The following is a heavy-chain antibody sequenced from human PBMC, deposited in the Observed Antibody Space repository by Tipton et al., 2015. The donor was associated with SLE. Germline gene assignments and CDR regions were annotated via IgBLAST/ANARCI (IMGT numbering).Heavy chain of an antibody. Sequence: SLRLSCAASGFTFSNYWMHWVRQTPGKGLVWVSRISSDGSITSYADSVKGRLTISRDNAKNTLYLQINSLRAEDTAVFYCARAPEVGDSDFDYWGQGTLVTVSS. CDR3: ARAPEVGDSDFDY. J-gene: IGHJ4*02. D-gene: IGHD1-26*01. V-gene: IGHV3-74*01. CDR1: GFTFSNYW. CDR2: ISSDGSIT.